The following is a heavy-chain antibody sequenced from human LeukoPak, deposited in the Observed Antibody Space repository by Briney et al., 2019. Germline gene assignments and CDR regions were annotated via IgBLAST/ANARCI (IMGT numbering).Heavy chain of an antibody. CDR3: ARRDDSSGYHKIFDY. V-gene: IGHV4-59*08. Sequence: SETLSLTCTVSGGSISSYYWSWIRQPPGKGLEWIGYIYYSGSTNYNPSLKSRVTISVDTSKNQFSLKLSSLTAADTAVYYCARRDDSSGYHKIFDYWGPGTLVTVSS. J-gene: IGHJ4*02. CDR1: GGSISSYY. CDR2: IYYSGST. D-gene: IGHD3-22*01.